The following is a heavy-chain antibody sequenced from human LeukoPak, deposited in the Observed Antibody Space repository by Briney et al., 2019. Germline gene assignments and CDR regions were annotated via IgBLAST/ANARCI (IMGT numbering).Heavy chain of an antibody. Sequence: GGSLRLSCAASGFTFSDAWMTWVRQAPGKGLECVGFIQSKTDDGTTDSATPVKGRFTVSRDDSKNTLYLQMNSLKTEDTAVYYCTTWSSQFDHWGQGTLVTVSS. V-gene: IGHV3-15*01. J-gene: IGHJ4*02. CDR1: GFTFSDAW. CDR3: TTWSSQFDH. D-gene: IGHD6-6*01. CDR2: IQSKTDDGTT.